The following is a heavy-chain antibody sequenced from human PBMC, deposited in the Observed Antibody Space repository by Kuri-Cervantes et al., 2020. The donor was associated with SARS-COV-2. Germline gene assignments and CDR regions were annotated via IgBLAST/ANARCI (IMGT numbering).Heavy chain of an antibody. Sequence: GESLKISCAASGFTFSNFAMTWVRQAPGKGLEWVSAISGSGGSTYYADSVKGRLTIFRDNSKNTLYLQMNSLRAEDTALYYCAKDTYSSSWPQYFQHWGQGTLVTVSS. V-gene: IGHV3-23*01. CDR2: ISGSGGST. J-gene: IGHJ1*01. D-gene: IGHD6-13*01. CDR1: GFTFSNFA. CDR3: AKDTYSSSWPQYFQH.